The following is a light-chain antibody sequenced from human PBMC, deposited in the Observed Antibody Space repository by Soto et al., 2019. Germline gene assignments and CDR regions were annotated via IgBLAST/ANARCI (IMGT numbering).Light chain of an antibody. V-gene: IGLV2-23*02. Sequence: QSALTQPASVSGSPGQSITISCTGTSSDVGNYNLVSWYQQHPGKAPKLMLYEVTKRPSGVSNRFSGSKSGNTASLTISGLQAEDEADYYCCSYASSSTLVFGGGTKLTVL. CDR2: EVT. J-gene: IGLJ2*01. CDR3: CSYASSSTLV. CDR1: SSDVGNYNL.